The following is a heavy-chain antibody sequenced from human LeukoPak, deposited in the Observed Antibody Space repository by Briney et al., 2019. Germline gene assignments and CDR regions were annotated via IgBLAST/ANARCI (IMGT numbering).Heavy chain of an antibody. CDR3: ARDDFGGTFDAFDI. V-gene: IGHV3-48*03. CDR1: GFTFSNYE. Sequence: GGSLRLSCAASGFTFSNYEMNWVRQAPGKGLEWVSYIGSGGGSIYYADSVRGRFTSSRDNAKKSLFLQMNSLRVEDTAVYYGARDDFGGTFDAFDIWGQGAMVTVSS. J-gene: IGHJ3*02. D-gene: IGHD4-17*01. CDR2: IGSGGGSI.